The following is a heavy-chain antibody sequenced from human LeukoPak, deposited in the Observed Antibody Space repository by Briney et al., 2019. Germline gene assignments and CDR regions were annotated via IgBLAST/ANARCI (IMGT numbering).Heavy chain of an antibody. CDR1: GFTFSSYA. V-gene: IGHV3-30*04. D-gene: IGHD5-12*01. Sequence: GGSLRLSCAASGFTFSSYAMHWVRQAPGKGLEWVAVISYEGSNKYYADPVKGRFTISRDNSKHTLYLQMNSLRAEDTAVYYCARVGWLTGYVFDYWGQGTLVTVSS. J-gene: IGHJ4*02. CDR3: ARVGWLTGYVFDY. CDR2: ISYEGSNK.